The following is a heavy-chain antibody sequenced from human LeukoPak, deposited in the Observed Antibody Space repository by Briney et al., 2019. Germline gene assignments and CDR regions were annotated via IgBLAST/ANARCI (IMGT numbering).Heavy chain of an antibody. D-gene: IGHD3-10*01. CDR3: ARDQRGRGSGSYYYGMDV. Sequence: PGGSLRLSCAASGFTFSSYSMNWVGQAPGKGLEWVSYISSSSSTIYYADSVKGRFTISRDNAKYSLYLQMNSLRDEDTAVYYCARDQRGRGSGSYYYGMDVWGQGTTVTVSS. CDR2: ISSSSSTI. V-gene: IGHV3-48*02. J-gene: IGHJ6*02. CDR1: GFTFSSYS.